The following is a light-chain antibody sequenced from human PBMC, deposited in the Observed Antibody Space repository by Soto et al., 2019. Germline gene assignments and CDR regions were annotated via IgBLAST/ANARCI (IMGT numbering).Light chain of an antibody. CDR1: SGDIGSYNR. CDR2: EVT. Sequence: QSVLTQPSAVSGSPGQSITISCTGTSGDIGSYNRVSWYQQHPGKAPKLIIYEVTERPSGVSNRFSGSKSGNTASLTISGLQAEDEAEYYCSSYTNINTRACVFGTGTKVTVL. V-gene: IGLV2-14*01. J-gene: IGLJ1*01. CDR3: SSYTNINTRACV.